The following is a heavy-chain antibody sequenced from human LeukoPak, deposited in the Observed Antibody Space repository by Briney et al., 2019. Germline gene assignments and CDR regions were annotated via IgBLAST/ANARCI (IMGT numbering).Heavy chain of an antibody. CDR2: IYTSGST. CDR3: ARDTAYDFWSGYRGGWFDP. Sequence: SETLSLTCTVSGCSISSGSYYWSWIRQPAGKGLVWLGRIYTSGSTNYNPSLQSRVTISVDTSKNQFSLKLSSVTAADTAVYYCARDTAYDFWSGYRGGWFDPWGQGTLVTVSS. D-gene: IGHD3-3*01. J-gene: IGHJ5*02. V-gene: IGHV4-61*02. CDR1: GCSISSGSYY.